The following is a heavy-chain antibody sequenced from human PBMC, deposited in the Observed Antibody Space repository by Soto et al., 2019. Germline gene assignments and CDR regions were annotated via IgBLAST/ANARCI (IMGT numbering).Heavy chain of an antibody. D-gene: IGHD3-22*01. CDR2: TRKESNTYIT. J-gene: IGHJ6*02. Sequence: GGSLRLSCEASGFTVSTNYMNWVRQAPGKGLEWVGRTRKESNTYITEHVASVKGRFTISRDDSKNSLYLQMNSLKTEDTAVYYCTRDVGNYHSSGYPLGGMDVWGQGTTVTVSS. CDR1: GFTVSTNY. V-gene: IGHV3-72*01. CDR3: TRDVGNYHSSGYPLGGMDV.